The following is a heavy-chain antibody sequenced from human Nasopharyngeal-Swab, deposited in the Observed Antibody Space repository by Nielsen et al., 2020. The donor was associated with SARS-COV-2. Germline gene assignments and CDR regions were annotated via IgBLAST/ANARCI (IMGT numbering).Heavy chain of an antibody. V-gene: IGHV4-30-4*01. CDR3: ASRYSSSWYKAYYFDY. Sequence: WIRQPPGKGPEWIGYIYYSGSTYYNPSLKSRVTISVDTSKNQFSLKLSSVTAADTAVYYCASRYSSSWYKAYYFDYWGQGTLVTVSS. D-gene: IGHD6-13*01. CDR2: IYYSGST. J-gene: IGHJ4*02.